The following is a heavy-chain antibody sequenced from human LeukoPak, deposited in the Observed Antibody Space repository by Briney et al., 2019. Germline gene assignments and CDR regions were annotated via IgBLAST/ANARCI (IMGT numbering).Heavy chain of an antibody. D-gene: IGHD6-19*01. J-gene: IGHJ4*02. CDR3: AKVGYGWYEVDY. CDR1: GFTFSTYG. V-gene: IGHV3-30*02. Sequence: GGSLRLSCAASGFTFSTYGMHWVRQAPGKGLDWVAFIRYDGSEGYYADSVKDRFTVSRDDSKNRMYLQMNSLRAEDTAIYYCAKVGYGWYEVDYWGQGTLVTVSS. CDR2: IRYDGSEG.